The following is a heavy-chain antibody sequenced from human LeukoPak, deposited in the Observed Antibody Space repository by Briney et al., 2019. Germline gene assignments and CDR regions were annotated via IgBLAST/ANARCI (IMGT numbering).Heavy chain of an antibody. D-gene: IGHD3-10*01. J-gene: IGHJ4*02. CDR1: GFTFSTYA. CDR2: IGGSGDFT. CDR3: AKADRGWGVITKD. V-gene: IGHV3-23*01. Sequence: GGSLRLSCAASGFTFSTYAMSWVRQAPGKGLGWVSAIGGSGDFTYYAEYVRGRFTISRDNSKKTLYLQMNSLRADDTAVYYCAKADRGWGVITKDWGQGTLVTVSS.